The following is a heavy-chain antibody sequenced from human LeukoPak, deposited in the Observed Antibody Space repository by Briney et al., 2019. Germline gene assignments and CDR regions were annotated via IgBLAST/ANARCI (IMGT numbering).Heavy chain of an antibody. CDR3: ARLSYSSSWYFDY. J-gene: IGHJ4*02. V-gene: IGHV1-2*06. CDR1: GYTFTGYY. Sequence: GASVKVSCKASGYTFTGYYMHWVRQAPGQGLEWMGRINPNSGGTNYAQKFQGRVTMTRDTSISTAYMELSRLRSDDMAVYYCARLSYSSSWYFDYWGQGTLVTVSS. D-gene: IGHD6-13*01. CDR2: INPNSGGT.